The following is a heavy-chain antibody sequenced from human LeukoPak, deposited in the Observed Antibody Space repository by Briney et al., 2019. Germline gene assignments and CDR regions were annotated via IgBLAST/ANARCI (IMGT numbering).Heavy chain of an antibody. CDR2: IWYDGSYE. V-gene: IGHV3-33*01. J-gene: IGHJ4*02. Sequence: QPGGSLRLSCAASGFTFSNYVIQWVRQAPGKGLEWVAGIWYDGSYENYADSVKARFTISRDNSKDTLYLQMNGLRAEDTAVYYCARLGGSYFIDYWGQGTLVTVSS. D-gene: IGHD1-26*01. CDR1: GFTFSNYV. CDR3: ARLGGSYFIDY.